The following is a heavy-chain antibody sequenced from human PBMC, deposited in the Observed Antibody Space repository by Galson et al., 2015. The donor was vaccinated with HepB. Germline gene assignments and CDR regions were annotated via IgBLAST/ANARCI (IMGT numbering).Heavy chain of an antibody. CDR1: GFTFSSYA. CDR2: IGGSGGST. V-gene: IGHV3-23*01. CDR3: ARVGHLQWFGDERDFYGMDV. J-gene: IGHJ6*02. Sequence: SLRLSCAASGFTFSSYAMSWVRQAPGKGLEWVSAIGGSGGSTYYADSVKGRLTISRDNSKNTLFHQMNSLRAEDTAVYYCARVGHLQWFGDERDFYGMDVLGQGTTVTVSS. D-gene: IGHD3-10*01.